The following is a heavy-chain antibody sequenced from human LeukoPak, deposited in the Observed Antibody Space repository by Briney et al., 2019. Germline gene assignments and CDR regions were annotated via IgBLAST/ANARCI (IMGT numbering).Heavy chain of an antibody. CDR1: GFTFSDHY. Sequence: GGSLRLSCAASGFTFSDHYMDWVRQAPGKGLEWVGRIKHKAHSYTTEYAASVKGRFTISRDNSKDTLYLQMDSLTIEDTAIYYCASGYDFWSGHPPSQYGMDVWGQGTTVTVSS. CDR2: IKHKAHSYTT. V-gene: IGHV3-72*01. J-gene: IGHJ6*02. CDR3: ASGYDFWSGHPPSQYGMDV. D-gene: IGHD3-3*01.